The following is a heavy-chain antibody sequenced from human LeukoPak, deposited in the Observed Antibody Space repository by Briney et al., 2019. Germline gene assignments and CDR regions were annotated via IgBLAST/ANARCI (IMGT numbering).Heavy chain of an antibody. CDR1: GGSISSSSYY. CDR3: ARHVGLRFLAWYAFDI. J-gene: IGHJ3*02. CDR2: IYYSGST. V-gene: IGHV4-39*01. Sequence: PSETLSLTCTVSGGSISSSSYYWGWIRQPPGKGLEWIGSIYYSGSTYYNPSLKSRVTISVDTSKNQFSLKLASVTAADTAVYYCARHVGLRFLAWYAFDIWGQGTMVTVSS. D-gene: IGHD3-3*01.